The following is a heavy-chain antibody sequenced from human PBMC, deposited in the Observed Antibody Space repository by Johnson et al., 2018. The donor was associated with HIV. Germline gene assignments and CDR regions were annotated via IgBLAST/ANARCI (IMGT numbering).Heavy chain of an antibody. D-gene: IGHD1-26*01. J-gene: IGHJ3*01. CDR1: GFIFDDYG. CDR2: INWNGGIT. CDR3: ARRDSGSLSFDL. Sequence: VQLVESGGGVLRPGASLRLSCEGFGFIFDDYGLNWVRQAPGKGLEWVSGINWNGGITGYADYVKGRCTISRDNDKSSVYMQMNNLRAEDTAFYYCARRDSGSLSFDLWGQGTMVTVSS. V-gene: IGHV3-20*04.